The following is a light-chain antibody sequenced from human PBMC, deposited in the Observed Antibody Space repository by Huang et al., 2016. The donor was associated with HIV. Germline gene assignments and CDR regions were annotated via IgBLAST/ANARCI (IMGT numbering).Light chain of an antibody. Sequence: EIVLTQSPATLSLSPGESATLSCRASQNVNSNLAWYQQKPGQAPRLLIYEASNRATGVPARFSGSGSGADFTLTISGLEPEDFAVYYCQQRSNWPRSITFGQGTRLEIK. CDR3: QQRSNWPRSIT. CDR1: QNVNSN. V-gene: IGKV3-11*01. J-gene: IGKJ5*01. CDR2: EAS.